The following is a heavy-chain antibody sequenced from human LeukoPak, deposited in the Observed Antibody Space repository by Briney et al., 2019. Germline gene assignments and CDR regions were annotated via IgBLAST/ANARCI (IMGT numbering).Heavy chain of an antibody. CDR3: AKDRHYQSNVLDY. CDR1: GFTFSSYD. Sequence: GGTLRLSCAASGFTFSSYDMHWARQAPGKGLEWVALISYDGSNEYCADSVKGRFTISRDNSKNTVYLQMNSLTTEDTAVYYCAKDRHYQSNVLDYWGQGTLVTVSS. CDR2: ISYDGSNE. V-gene: IGHV3-30*18. D-gene: IGHD3-22*01. J-gene: IGHJ4*02.